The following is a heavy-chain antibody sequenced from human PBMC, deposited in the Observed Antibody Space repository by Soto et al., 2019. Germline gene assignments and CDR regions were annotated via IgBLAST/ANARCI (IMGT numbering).Heavy chain of an antibody. CDR3: ARQPVYVAAAGTGWFDP. Sequence: QLQLQESGPGLVKPSETLSLTCTVSGGSISSSSYYWGWIRQPPGKGLEWIGSIYYSGRTYYNPSLNSRVTISVDTSQNQCAPELSSGTDADTAVYYCARQPVYVAAAGTGWFDPWGQGTLVTVSS. J-gene: IGHJ5*02. CDR1: GGSISSSSYY. CDR2: IYYSGRT. V-gene: IGHV4-39*01. D-gene: IGHD6-13*01.